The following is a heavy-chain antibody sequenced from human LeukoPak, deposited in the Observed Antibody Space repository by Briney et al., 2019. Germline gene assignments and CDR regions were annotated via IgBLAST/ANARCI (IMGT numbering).Heavy chain of an antibody. D-gene: IGHD3-22*01. J-gene: IGHJ4*02. CDR1: GFTFDDYA. CDR3: ARGTYYYDSSGYAIIDY. CDR2: TSWNSGSI. Sequence: GRSLRLSCAASGFTFDDYAMHWVRQAPGKGLEWVSGTSWNSGSIGYADSVKGRFTISRDNAKNSLYLQMNSLRAEDTAVYYCARGTYYYDSSGYAIIDYWGQGTLVTVSS. V-gene: IGHV3-9*01.